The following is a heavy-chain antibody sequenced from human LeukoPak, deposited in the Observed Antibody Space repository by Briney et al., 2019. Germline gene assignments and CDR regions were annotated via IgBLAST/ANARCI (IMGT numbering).Heavy chain of an antibody. V-gene: IGHV1-69*02. CDR1: GGTFSSYT. CDR2: IIPILGIA. J-gene: IGHJ4*02. CDR3: ARGDSSSSWLLSY. Sequence: SVKVSCKASGGTFSSYTISWVRQAPGQGLEWMGRIIPILGIANYAQKFQGRVTITADKSTSTAYMELSSLRAEDTAVYYCARGDSSSSWLLSYWGQGTLVTVSS. D-gene: IGHD6-6*01.